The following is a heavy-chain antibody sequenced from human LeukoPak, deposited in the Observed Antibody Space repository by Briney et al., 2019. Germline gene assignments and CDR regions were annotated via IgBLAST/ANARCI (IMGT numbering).Heavy chain of an antibody. D-gene: IGHD3-10*01. Sequence: GGSLRLSCAASGFTFSSYSMNWVRQAPGKGLEWVSSISSSSSYIYYADSVKGRFTISRDNAKNSLYLQMNSLRAEDTAVYYCAREYSDYYGSGNDGYYYYYYMDVWGKGTTVTVSS. CDR3: AREYSDYYGSGNDGYYYYYYMDV. CDR2: ISSSSSYI. CDR1: GFTFSSYS. V-gene: IGHV3-21*01. J-gene: IGHJ6*03.